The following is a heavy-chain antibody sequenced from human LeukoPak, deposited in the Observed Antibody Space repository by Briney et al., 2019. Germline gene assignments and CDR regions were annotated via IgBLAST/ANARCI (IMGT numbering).Heavy chain of an antibody. Sequence: PGGSLRLSCAASGFTFSNYGMSWVRQAPGKGLEWVSTINSGGSAYYADSVKNRFATSRNNSKDTLYLLMNRRRAEDTAVYYCAKRGKRTVTNPLYYFDYWGEGTLVTVSS. CDR3: AKRGKRTVTNPLYYFDY. V-gene: IGHV3-23*01. D-gene: IGHD4-17*01. J-gene: IGHJ4*02. CDR1: GFTFSNYG. CDR2: INSGGSA.